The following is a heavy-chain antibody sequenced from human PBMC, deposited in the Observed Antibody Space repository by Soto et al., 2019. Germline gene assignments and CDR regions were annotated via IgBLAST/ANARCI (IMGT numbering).Heavy chain of an antibody. D-gene: IGHD3-22*01. J-gene: IGHJ3*01. Sequence: ASVKVSCKASGYTVTGYYIHWVRQAPGQGLEWLGWINPNSGGTNYAQTFQGWVTMTRDTSINTAYMELSRLRSDDSAVYYCATSRNYYFDSSGPDAFDVWGKGTKVTVSS. CDR2: INPNSGGT. V-gene: IGHV1-2*04. CDR1: GYTVTGYY. CDR3: ATSRNYYFDSSGPDAFDV.